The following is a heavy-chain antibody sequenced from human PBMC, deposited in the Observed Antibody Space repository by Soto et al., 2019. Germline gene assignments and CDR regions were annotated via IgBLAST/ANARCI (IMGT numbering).Heavy chain of an antibody. CDR1: GYNFRSYN. CDR3: ATAGIVGVTHWWFDP. D-gene: IGHD1-26*01. V-gene: IGHV1-3*01. CDR2: IFAGNGNT. J-gene: IGHJ5*02. Sequence: QVQLVQSGAEVKKPGASVTISCKASGYNFRSYNIHWVRQAPGQRLEWMGWIFAGNGNTKYSQNFQGRVSITKDTSANITYMELSRLTSEDTAVYSCATAGIVGVTHWWFDPWGQGTLVTVPS.